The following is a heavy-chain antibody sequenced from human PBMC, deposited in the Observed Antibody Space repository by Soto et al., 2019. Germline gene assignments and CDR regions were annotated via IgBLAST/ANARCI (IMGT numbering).Heavy chain of an antibody. V-gene: IGHV1-2*04. J-gene: IGHJ3*02. Sequence: ASVKVSCKASGYTFTGYYMHWVRQAPGQGLEWMGWINPNSGGTNYAQKFQGWVTMTRDTSISTAYMELSRLRSDDTAVYYCATDAEYGDYWAAFDIWGQGTMVTVSS. CDR3: ATDAEYGDYWAAFDI. D-gene: IGHD4-17*01. CDR2: INPNSGGT. CDR1: GYTFTGYY.